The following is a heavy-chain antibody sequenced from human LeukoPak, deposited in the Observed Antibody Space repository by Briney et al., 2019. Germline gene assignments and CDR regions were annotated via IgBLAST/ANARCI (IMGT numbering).Heavy chain of an antibody. V-gene: IGHV3-48*03. J-gene: IGHJ4*02. CDR1: GFTFSSYE. CDR3: ARDEGLHSYDSSGEFDY. Sequence: PGGSLRLSCVASGFTFSSYEMNWVRQAPGKGLEWLSYIGSSDSTTHYADSVKGRFTISRDNAKNSLYLQVDSLRAEDTAIYYCARDEGLHSYDSSGEFDYWGRGTLVTVSS. D-gene: IGHD3-22*01. CDR2: IGSSDSTT.